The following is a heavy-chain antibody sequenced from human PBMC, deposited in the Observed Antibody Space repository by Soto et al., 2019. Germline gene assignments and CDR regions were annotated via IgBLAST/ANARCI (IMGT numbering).Heavy chain of an antibody. Sequence: EVQLVESGGGLVQPGGSLRLSCAASGFTFSSYWMHWVRQAPGKGLVWVSRIVRDESRTNYADSVKGRFTISRDNAKNTLYLQMNSLRVEDTAVYYCAREYNWNNPFDSWGQGTLVTVSS. V-gene: IGHV3-74*01. CDR3: AREYNWNNPFDS. J-gene: IGHJ4*02. CDR1: GFTFSSYW. D-gene: IGHD1-20*01. CDR2: IVRDESRT.